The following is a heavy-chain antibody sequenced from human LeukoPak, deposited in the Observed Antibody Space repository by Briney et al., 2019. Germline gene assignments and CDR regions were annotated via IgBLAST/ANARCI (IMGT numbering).Heavy chain of an antibody. CDR2: IYWDDDK. Sequence: SGPALVKPTQTLTLTCTFSGFSLSTRGVGVGWIRQPPGKALEWLALIYWDDDKRYSPSLKSRLTITKDTSKNQVVLIMTNMDPVDTATYYCAHKVSSDHYMDVWGKGTTVTVSS. V-gene: IGHV2-5*02. J-gene: IGHJ6*03. CDR1: GFSLSTRGVG. CDR3: AHKVSSDHYMDV. D-gene: IGHD6-19*01.